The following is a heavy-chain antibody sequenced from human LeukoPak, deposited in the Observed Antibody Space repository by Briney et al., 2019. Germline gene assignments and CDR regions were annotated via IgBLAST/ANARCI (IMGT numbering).Heavy chain of an antibody. CDR3: ARGQYGSWFDP. CDR1: GGSISSYY. Sequence: SETLSLTCTVSGGSISSYYWSWIRQPPGKGLEWIGYICYSGGTNYNPSLKSRVTISVDTSKNQFSLKLSSVTAADTAVYYCARGQYGSWFDPWGQGTLVTVSS. D-gene: IGHD1-1*01. V-gene: IGHV4-59*01. J-gene: IGHJ5*02. CDR2: ICYSGGT.